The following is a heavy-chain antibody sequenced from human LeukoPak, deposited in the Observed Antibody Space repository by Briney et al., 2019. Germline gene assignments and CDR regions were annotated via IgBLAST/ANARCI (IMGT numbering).Heavy chain of an antibody. CDR1: GFTFSSYA. CDR2: ISGSGGST. J-gene: IGHJ4*02. D-gene: IGHD3-10*01. Sequence: GGSLRLSCAASGFTFSSYAMSWVRQAPGKGLEWVSAISGSGGSTYYADSVKGRFTISRDNSKNTLYLQMNSLRAEDTAVYYCAKEGTLGGSGIYYPSDFDYWGQGTLVTVSS. CDR3: AKEGTLGGSGIYYPSDFDY. V-gene: IGHV3-23*01.